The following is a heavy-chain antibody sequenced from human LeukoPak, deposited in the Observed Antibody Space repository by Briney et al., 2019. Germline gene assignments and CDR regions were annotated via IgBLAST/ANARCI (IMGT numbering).Heavy chain of an antibody. CDR3: ATSSDWAFDH. V-gene: IGHV3-7*01. D-gene: IGHD6-19*01. CDR2: IRPDGGQE. Sequence: GGSLRLSCAASGFTFRNSWMAWVRQSPGKGLEWVANIRPDGGQEQYADSLEGRITISRDNVRNSLFLQLNSLRTEDTAVYFCATSSDWAFDHWGQGTLVTVSS. CDR1: GFTFRNSW. J-gene: IGHJ4*02.